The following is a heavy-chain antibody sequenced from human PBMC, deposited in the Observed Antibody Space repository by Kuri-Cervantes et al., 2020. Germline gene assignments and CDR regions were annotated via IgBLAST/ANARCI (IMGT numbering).Heavy chain of an antibody. D-gene: IGHD3-3*01. CDR3: AKDINDFWSGRSPGYYYYGMDV. V-gene: IGHV3-9*01. J-gene: IGHJ6*02. CDR1: GFTFDDYA. Sequence: LSLTCAASGFTFDDYAMHWVRQAPGKGLEWVSGISWNSGSIGYADSVKGRFTISRDNAKNSLYLQMNSLRAEDTALYYCAKDINDFWSGRSPGYYYYGMDVWGQGTTVTVSS. CDR2: ISWNSGSI.